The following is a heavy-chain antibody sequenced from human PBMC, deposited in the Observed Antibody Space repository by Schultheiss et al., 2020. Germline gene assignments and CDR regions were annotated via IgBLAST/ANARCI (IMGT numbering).Heavy chain of an antibody. J-gene: IGHJ6*03. CDR1: GFTFSDHY. V-gene: IGHV3-11*01. CDR3: ARDSAPGLSAGIDGVFMDI. D-gene: IGHD2-8*02. CDR2: ISNGGRAI. Sequence: GGSLRLSCGASGFTFSDHYMSWIRQAPGKGLEWVSYISNGGRAIFYADSVKGRFTVSRDNTKNSLYLQMNSLRAEDTAVYYCARDSAPGLSAGIDGVFMDIWGRGTTVTVS.